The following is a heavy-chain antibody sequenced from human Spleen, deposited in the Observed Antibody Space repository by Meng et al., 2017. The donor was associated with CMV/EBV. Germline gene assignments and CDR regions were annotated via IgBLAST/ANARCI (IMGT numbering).Heavy chain of an antibody. CDR3: AREYSGSYYFYYFYY. CDR1: GYTFTSYG. J-gene: IGHJ4*02. Sequence: ASVKVSCKASGYTFTSYGISWVRQAPGQGLEWMGWISAYNGNTNYAQKLQGRVTMTTDTSTSTAYMELRSLRSDDTAVYYCAREYSGSYYFYYFYYWGQGTLVTVSS. V-gene: IGHV1-18*01. D-gene: IGHD1-26*01. CDR2: ISAYNGNT.